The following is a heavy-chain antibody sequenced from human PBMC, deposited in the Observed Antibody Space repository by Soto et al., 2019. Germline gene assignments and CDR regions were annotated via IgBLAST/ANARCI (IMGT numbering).Heavy chain of an antibody. Sequence: SETLSLTCTVSGYSISSGYYWGWIRQPPGKGLEWIGSIYHSGSTYYNPSLKSRVTISVDTSKNQFSLKLSSVTAADTAVYYCARDLKAGGPGSLVTVSS. CDR1: GYSISSGYY. CDR2: IYHSGST. CDR3: ARDLKA. J-gene: IGHJ4*02. D-gene: IGHD3-9*01. V-gene: IGHV4-38-2*02.